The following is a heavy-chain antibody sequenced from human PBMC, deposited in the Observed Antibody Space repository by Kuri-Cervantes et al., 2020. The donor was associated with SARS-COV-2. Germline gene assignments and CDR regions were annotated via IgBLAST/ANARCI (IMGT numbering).Heavy chain of an antibody. J-gene: IGHJ4*02. Sequence: SETLSLTCTVSGGSISSSSYYWGWIRQPPGKGLEWIGSIYYSGSTYYNPSLKSRVAISVDTSKNQFSLKLSSVTAADTAVYYCARHMAGTFDYWGQGTLVTVSS. CDR2: IYYSGST. CDR1: GGSISSSSYY. V-gene: IGHV4-39*01. CDR3: ARHMAGTFDY. D-gene: IGHD3-10*01.